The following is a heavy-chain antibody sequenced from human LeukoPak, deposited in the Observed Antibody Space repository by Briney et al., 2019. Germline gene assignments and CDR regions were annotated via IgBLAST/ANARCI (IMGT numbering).Heavy chain of an antibody. CDR2: VDPEDGET. Sequence: ASVKISCKVSGYTFTDYYMHWVQQAPGKGLEWMGLVDPEDGETIYAEKFQGRVTITADTSTDTAYMELSSLRSGDTAVYYCANSEPDYYYYMDVWGKGTTVTVSS. D-gene: IGHD1-14*01. V-gene: IGHV1-69-2*01. CDR3: ANSEPDYYYYMDV. J-gene: IGHJ6*03. CDR1: GYTFTDYY.